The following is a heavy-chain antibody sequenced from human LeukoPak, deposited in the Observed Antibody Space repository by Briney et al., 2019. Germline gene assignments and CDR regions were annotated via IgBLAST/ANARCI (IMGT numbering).Heavy chain of an antibody. J-gene: IGHJ6*03. V-gene: IGHV1-69*06. CDR3: ARGQEEYSLYIVKYYYYYYYMDV. CDR1: GGSFSNYA. D-gene: IGHD5-18*01. Sequence: SVKVSCKASGGSFSNYAISWVRQAPGQGLEWMGGIIPIFDTSVYAQKFQGRVTITADKSTSTAYMEMNSLRSEDTAVYYCARGQEEYSLYIVKYYYYYYYMDVWGKGTTVTVSS. CDR2: IIPIFDTS.